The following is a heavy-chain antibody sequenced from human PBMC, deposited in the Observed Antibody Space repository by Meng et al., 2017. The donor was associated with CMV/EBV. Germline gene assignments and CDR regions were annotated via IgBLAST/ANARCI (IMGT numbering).Heavy chain of an antibody. V-gene: IGHV4-39*07. D-gene: IGHD2-15*01. Sequence: SETLSLTCTVSGDSISSSSYYWGWIRQPPGKGLEWIGSIYYSGSTYYNPSLKSRVTISVDTSKNQFSLKLSSVTAADTAVYYCARARYCSGGSCYGFDYWGQGTLVTVSS. CDR1: GDSISSSSYY. CDR2: IYYSGST. J-gene: IGHJ4*02. CDR3: ARARYCSGGSCYGFDY.